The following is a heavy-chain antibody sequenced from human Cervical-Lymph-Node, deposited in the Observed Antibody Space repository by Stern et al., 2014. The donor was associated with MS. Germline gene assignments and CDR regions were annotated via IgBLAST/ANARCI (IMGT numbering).Heavy chain of an antibody. J-gene: IGHJ4*02. V-gene: IGHV3-30*18. D-gene: IGHD5-12*01. CDR2: ISYDGSNK. CDR1: GFTFSSYG. Sequence: QVQLVESGGGVVQPGRSLRLSCAASGFTFSSYGMHWVRQAPGKGLEWVAVISYDGSNKYYADSVKGRFTISRDNSKNTLYLQMNSLRAEDTAVYYCAKDAGYDPQGDYFDYWGQGTLVTVSS. CDR3: AKDAGYDPQGDYFDY.